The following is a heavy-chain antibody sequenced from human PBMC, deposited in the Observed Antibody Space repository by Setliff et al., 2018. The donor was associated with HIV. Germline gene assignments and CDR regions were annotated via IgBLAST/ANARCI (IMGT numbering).Heavy chain of an antibody. V-gene: IGHV4-34*01. J-gene: IGHJ3*02. Sequence: SETLSLTCAVYGGSFTNYFWSWIRQSPGKGLEWIGKINHSGRTKYNPSLKSRVTMSVDTSKNQFSLKLKSVTAADTAVYYCAREDTTGYYSLSAFDIWGQGTLVTVSS. CDR1: GGSFTNYF. CDR3: AREDTTGYYSLSAFDI. D-gene: IGHD3-22*01. CDR2: INHSGRT.